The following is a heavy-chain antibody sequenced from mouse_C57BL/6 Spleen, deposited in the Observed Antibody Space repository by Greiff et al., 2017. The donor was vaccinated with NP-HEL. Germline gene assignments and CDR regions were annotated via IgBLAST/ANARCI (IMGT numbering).Heavy chain of an antibody. CDR1: GYTFTSYW. J-gene: IGHJ4*01. CDR3: ARRLRHYYAMDY. D-gene: IGHD3-2*02. CDR2: IYPGSGST. Sequence: QVQLQQPGAELVKPGASVKMSCKASGYTFTSYWITWVKQRPGQGLEWIGDIYPGSGSTNYNEKFKSKATLTVDTSSSTAYMQLSSLTSEDAAVYYCARRLRHYYAMDYWGQGTSVTVSS. V-gene: IGHV1-55*01.